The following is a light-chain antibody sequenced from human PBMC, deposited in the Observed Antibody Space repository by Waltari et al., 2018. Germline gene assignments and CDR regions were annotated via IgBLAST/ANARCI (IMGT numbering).Light chain of an antibody. V-gene: IGKV1-5*03. Sequence: DIQITQSPSTLSASLGDRVTITCRASQSITNWLAWYQKKPGKATKLLIYKASNLESGVKTRFSGSGSGTEFTITIRSLQHDDFANYYCQQYDNYWTFGQGTKVEIK. J-gene: IGKJ1*01. CDR3: QQYDNYWT. CDR1: QSITNW. CDR2: KAS.